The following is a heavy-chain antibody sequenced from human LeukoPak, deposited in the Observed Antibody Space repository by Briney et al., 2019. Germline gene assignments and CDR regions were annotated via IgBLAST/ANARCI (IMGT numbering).Heavy chain of an antibody. CDR2: ISSSSSYI. V-gene: IGHV3-21*01. J-gene: IGHJ4*02. CDR1: GFTLSSYS. Sequence: GGSLRLSCAASGFTLSSYSMNWVRQAPGKGLEWVSSISSSSSYIYYADSVKGRFTISRDNAKNSLYLQMNSLRAEDTAVYYCVPLNWNPPGDFDRWGRGTLVTVSS. D-gene: IGHD1-20*01. CDR3: VPLNWNPPGDFDR.